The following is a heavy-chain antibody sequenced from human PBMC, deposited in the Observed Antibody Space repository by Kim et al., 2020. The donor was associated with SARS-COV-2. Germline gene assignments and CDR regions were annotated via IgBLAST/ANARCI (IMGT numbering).Heavy chain of an antibody. CDR3: ARAHITMIVVVKAFDI. J-gene: IGHJ3*02. D-gene: IGHD3-22*01. V-gene: IGHV4-31*02. Sequence: PSLKSRVTISVDTSKNQFSLKLSSVTAADTAVYYCARAHITMIVVVKAFDIWGKGTMVTVSS.